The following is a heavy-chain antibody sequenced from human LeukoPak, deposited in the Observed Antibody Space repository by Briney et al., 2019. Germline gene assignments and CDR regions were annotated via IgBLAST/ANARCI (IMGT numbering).Heavy chain of an antibody. CDR1: GGSFSGYY. J-gene: IGHJ4*02. CDR2: IYHSGST. V-gene: IGHV4-34*01. CDR3: ARESSSWYRGGYYFDY. Sequence: SETLSLICAVYGGSFSGYYWSWIRQPPGKGLEWIGSIYHSGSTYYNPSLKSRVTISVDTSKNQFPLKLSSVTAADTAVYYCARESSSWYRGGYYFDYWGQGTLVTVSS. D-gene: IGHD6-13*01.